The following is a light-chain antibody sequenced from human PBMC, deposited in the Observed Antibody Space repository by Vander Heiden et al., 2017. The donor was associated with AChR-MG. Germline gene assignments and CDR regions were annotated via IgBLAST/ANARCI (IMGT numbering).Light chain of an antibody. V-gene: IGLV2-14*03. Sequence: QSALTQPAAVPRSPGHSITIPCTGPSSAVGGLHYFCWYQHHPGNAPKLMIYDVSNRPSGGSNRFSGSKSGNTASLTISGLQAEDEADYYCSSYTSRNTVIFGGGTKLTVL. CDR1: SSAVGGLHY. CDR3: SSYTSRNTVI. J-gene: IGLJ2*01. CDR2: DVS.